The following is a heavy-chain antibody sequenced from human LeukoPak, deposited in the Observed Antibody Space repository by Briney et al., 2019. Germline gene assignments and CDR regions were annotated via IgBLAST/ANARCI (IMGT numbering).Heavy chain of an antibody. CDR2: IDYSGKT. Sequence: SETLSLTCSVSGVSISGRGYWGWIRQHPGKGLEWIGYIDYSGKTYYKPSLQSRVIISADTSQNQFTLKVSSVTAADTAVYYCVNGYGSGWFDAWGQGAVVTVSS. D-gene: IGHD3-22*01. J-gene: IGHJ5*02. CDR1: GVSISGRGY. CDR3: VNGYGSGWFDA. V-gene: IGHV4-31*03.